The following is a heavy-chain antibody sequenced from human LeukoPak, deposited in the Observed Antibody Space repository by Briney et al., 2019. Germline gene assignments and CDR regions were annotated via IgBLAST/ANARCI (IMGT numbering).Heavy chain of an antibody. D-gene: IGHD1-26*01. CDR1: GFTFSSYA. J-gene: IGHJ4*02. Sequence: TGGSLRLSCAASGFTFSSYAMHWVRQAPGKGLEWVAVISYDGSNKYYADSVKGRFTISRDNSKNTLYLQMNSLRAEDTAVYYCAKGGSYVSFDYWGQGTLVTVSS. CDR3: AKGGSYVSFDY. CDR2: ISYDGSNK. V-gene: IGHV3-30-3*01.